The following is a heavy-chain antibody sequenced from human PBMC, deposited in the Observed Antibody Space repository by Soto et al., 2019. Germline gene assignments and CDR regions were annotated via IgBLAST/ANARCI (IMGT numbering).Heavy chain of an antibody. CDR1: GFTFSSYA. J-gene: IGHJ4*02. D-gene: IGHD3-22*01. Sequence: GGSLRLSCAASGFTFSSYAMHWVRQAPGKGLEWVAVISYDGSNKYYADSVKGRFTISRDNSKNTLYLQMNSLRAEDTAVYYCARGGVTMIVVVKVDYWGQGTLVTVSS. CDR3: ARGGVTMIVVVKVDY. CDR2: ISYDGSNK. V-gene: IGHV3-30-3*01.